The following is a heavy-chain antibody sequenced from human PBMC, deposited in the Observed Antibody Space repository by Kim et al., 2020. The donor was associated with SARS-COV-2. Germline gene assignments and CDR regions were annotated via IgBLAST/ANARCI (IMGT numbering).Heavy chain of an antibody. CDR3: ARVYGYSYGHYDS. V-gene: IGHV4-39*07. J-gene: IGHJ4*02. D-gene: IGHD5-18*01. Sequence: YNPSLKGRVTISVDTSKNQFSLKLSSVTAADTAVYYCARVYGYSYGHYDSWGQGIFVTVSS.